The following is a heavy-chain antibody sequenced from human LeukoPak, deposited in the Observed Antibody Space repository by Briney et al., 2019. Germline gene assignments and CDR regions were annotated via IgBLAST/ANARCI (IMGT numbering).Heavy chain of an antibody. V-gene: IGHV4-30-4*08. CDR3: ARGGDFWSGCFDY. Sequence: SQTLSLTCTVSGGSISSGDYYWSWIRQPPGKGLEWIGYIYYSGSTYYNPSLKSRVTISVDTSKNQFSLKLSSVTAADTAVYYCARGGDFWSGCFDYWGQGTLVTVSS. J-gene: IGHJ4*02. CDR1: GGSISSGDYY. CDR2: IYYSGST. D-gene: IGHD3-3*01.